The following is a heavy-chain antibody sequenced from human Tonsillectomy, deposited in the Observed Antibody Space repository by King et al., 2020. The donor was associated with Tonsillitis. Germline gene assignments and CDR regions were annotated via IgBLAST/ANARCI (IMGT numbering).Heavy chain of an antibody. CDR3: AKGWVEMDA. Sequence: VQLVESVGGLVQPGGSLRLSCAASGFTLSSCAMTWVRQSPGMRLEWVSAIRGRAGVTYYADSGKGRFTISRDNSKNTLYLQMNSLRAEDTAVYYCAKGWVEMDAWGQGTLVTVSS. J-gene: IGHJ4*02. CDR1: GFTLSSCA. CDR2: IRGRAGVT. D-gene: IGHD5-24*01. V-gene: IGHV3-23*04.